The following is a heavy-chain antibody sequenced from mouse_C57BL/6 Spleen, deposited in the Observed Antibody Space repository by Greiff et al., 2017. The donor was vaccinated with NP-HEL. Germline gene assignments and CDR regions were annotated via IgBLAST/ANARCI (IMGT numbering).Heavy chain of an antibody. J-gene: IGHJ4*01. D-gene: IGHD1-2*01. Sequence: DVQLQESGPGLVKPSQSLSLTCSVTGYSITCGYYWNWIRQFPGNKLEWMGYISYDGSNNYNPSLKNRISITRDTSKNQFFLKLNSVTTEDTATYYCARDRLLGAMDYWGQGTSVTVSS. CDR1: GYSITCGYY. CDR3: ARDRLLGAMDY. V-gene: IGHV3-6*01. CDR2: ISYDGSN.